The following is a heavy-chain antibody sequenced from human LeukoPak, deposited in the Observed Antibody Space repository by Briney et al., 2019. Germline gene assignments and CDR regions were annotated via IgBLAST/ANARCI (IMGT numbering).Heavy chain of an antibody. V-gene: IGHV4-38-2*01. CDR1: GYSISSGYY. Sequence: SETLSLTCAVSGYSISSGYYWGWIRPPPGKGLEWIGSIYHSGSTYCNPSLKSRVTISVDTSKNQFSLKLSSVTAADTAVYYCARVDPFDPWGQGTLVTVSS. CDR2: IYHSGST. J-gene: IGHJ5*02. D-gene: IGHD5-24*01. CDR3: ARVDPFDP.